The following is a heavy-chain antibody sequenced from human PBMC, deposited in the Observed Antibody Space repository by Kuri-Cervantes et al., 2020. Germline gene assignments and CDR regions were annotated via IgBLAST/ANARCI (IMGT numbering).Heavy chain of an antibody. CDR1: GFTFSSYW. CDR2: INSDGSST. D-gene: IGHD2-15*01. V-gene: IGHV3-74*01. Sequence: ETLSLTCAASGFTFSSYWMHWVRQAPGKGLVWVSRINSDGSSTSYADSVKGRFTISRDNAKNTLYLQMNSLRAEDTAVYYCAKGSGDYWGQGTLVTVSS. J-gene: IGHJ4*02. CDR3: AKGSGDY.